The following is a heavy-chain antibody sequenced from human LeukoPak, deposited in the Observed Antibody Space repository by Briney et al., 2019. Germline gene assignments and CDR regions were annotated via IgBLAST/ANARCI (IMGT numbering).Heavy chain of an antibody. Sequence: GGSLRLSCAASGFTFSSYAMSWVRQAPGKGLDWVSAISGSGGNTYYADSVKGRFTISRDNSKNTLYPQMNSLSAEDTAVYYCAKDQYGGNPQYYFDYWGQGTLVTVSS. J-gene: IGHJ4*02. CDR1: GFTFSSYA. V-gene: IGHV3-23*01. CDR2: ISGSGGNT. D-gene: IGHD4-23*01. CDR3: AKDQYGGNPQYYFDY.